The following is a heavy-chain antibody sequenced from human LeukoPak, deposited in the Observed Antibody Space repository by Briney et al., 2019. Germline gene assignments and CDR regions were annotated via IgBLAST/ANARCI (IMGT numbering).Heavy chain of an antibody. D-gene: IGHD2-8*01. V-gene: IGHV4-39*01. CDR2: IYHSGSS. Sequence: PSETLSLTCTVSGGSISSTRYYWGWIRQPPGKGLEWIGSIYHSGSSYYNPSLKSRVTISVDTSKNQFSLKLSSVTAADTAVYYCARRRFVRGPDVVNPFDYWGQGTLVTVSS. J-gene: IGHJ4*02. CDR1: GGSISSTRYY. CDR3: ARRRFVRGPDVVNPFDY.